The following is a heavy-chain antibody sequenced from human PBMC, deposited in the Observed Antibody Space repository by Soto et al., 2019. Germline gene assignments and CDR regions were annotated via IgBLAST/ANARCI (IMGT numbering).Heavy chain of an antibody. D-gene: IGHD6-13*01. V-gene: IGHV4-34*01. Sequence: QVQLQQWGAGLLKPSETLSLTCAVYGGSFSGYYWSWIRQPPGKGLEWIGEINHSGSTNYNPSLKSRVTISVDTSKNQFSLKLSSVTAADTAVYYCARGGLGSYSSSWIDYWGQGTLVTVSS. CDR3: ARGGLGSYSSSWIDY. J-gene: IGHJ4*02. CDR2: INHSGST. CDR1: GGSFSGYY.